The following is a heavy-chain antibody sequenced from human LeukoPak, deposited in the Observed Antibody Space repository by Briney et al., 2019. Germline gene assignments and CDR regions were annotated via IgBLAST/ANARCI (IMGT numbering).Heavy chain of an antibody. CDR3: ARVTGYSSSWYAGYYYYYMDV. J-gene: IGHJ6*03. CDR2: INRSGST. V-gene: IGHV4-34*01. Sequence: SETLSLTCAVYGGSFSGYYWSWIRQPPGKGLEWIGEINRSGSTNYNPSLKSRVTISVDTSKNQFSLKLSSVTAADTAVYYCARVTGYSSSWYAGYYYYYMDVWGKGTTVTISS. CDR1: GGSFSGYY. D-gene: IGHD6-13*01.